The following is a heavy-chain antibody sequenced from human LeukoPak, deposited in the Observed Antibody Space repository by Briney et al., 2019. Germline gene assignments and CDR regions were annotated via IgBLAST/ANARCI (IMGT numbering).Heavy chain of an antibody. CDR3: AKDSGITYYYDSSGYSNFGAFDI. CDR2: ISYDGSNK. CDR1: GFTFDDYA. Sequence: GGSLRLSCAASGFTFDDYAMHWVRQAPSKGLEWVAVISYDGSNKYYADSVRGRFTISRDNSKNTLYLQMNSLRAEDTAVYYCAKDSGITYYYDSSGYSNFGAFDIWGQGTMVTVSS. V-gene: IGHV3-30*18. J-gene: IGHJ3*02. D-gene: IGHD3-22*01.